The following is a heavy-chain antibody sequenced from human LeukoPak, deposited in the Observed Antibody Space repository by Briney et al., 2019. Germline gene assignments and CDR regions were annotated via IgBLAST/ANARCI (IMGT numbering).Heavy chain of an antibody. CDR1: GFTFSSYW. V-gene: IGHV3-7*01. CDR3: AREAGDSSGRYNWFDP. Sequence: PGGSLRLSCAASGFTFSSYWMSWVRQAPGKGREWVANIKQDGSEKNYVDSVKGRFTISRDNSKNSLYLQMNSLRAEDTAVYYCAREAGDSSGRYNWFDPWGQGTLVTVSS. J-gene: IGHJ5*02. CDR2: IKQDGSEK. D-gene: IGHD3-22*01.